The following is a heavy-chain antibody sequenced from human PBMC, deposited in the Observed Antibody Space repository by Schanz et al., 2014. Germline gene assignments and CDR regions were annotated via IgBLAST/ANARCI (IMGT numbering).Heavy chain of an antibody. D-gene: IGHD3-10*01. CDR2: ISGSGAST. Sequence: EVQLLESGGGLVQPGGSLRLSCATSGFSFSSYAINWVRQAPGKGLEWVSGISGSGASTYYADSVKDRFTISRDNSNKTVDLQMNSLRAEDTAVYYCARAALWFGDNCFDPWGQGTLVTVSS. CDR1: GFSFSSYA. J-gene: IGHJ5*02. CDR3: ARAALWFGDNCFDP. V-gene: IGHV3-23*01.